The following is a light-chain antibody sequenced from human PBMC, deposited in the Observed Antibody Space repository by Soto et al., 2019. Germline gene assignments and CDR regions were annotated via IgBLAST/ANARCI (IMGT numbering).Light chain of an antibody. CDR1: SSDIGGYNY. V-gene: IGLV2-14*01. CDR2: EVS. CDR3: SSHTTSNTQV. J-gene: IGLJ3*02. Sequence: QSALTQPASVSGSPVQSITISCTGTSSDIGGYNYVSWYQQHPGNPPKLMIYEVSNRPSGVSNRFSGSKSGNTASLTISGLQAEDEADYYCSSHTTSNTQVFGGGTKLTVL.